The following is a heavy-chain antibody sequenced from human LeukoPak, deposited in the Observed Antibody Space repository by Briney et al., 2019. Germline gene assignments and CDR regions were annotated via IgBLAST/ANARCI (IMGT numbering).Heavy chain of an antibody. CDR3: ARGGPPPYSRKRYSTRYYFDY. J-gene: IGHJ4*02. CDR2: ISAYNGNT. D-gene: IGHD6-13*01. Sequence: ASVKVSCKASGYTFTSYGISWVRQAPGQGLEWMGWISAYNGNTNYAQKLQGRVTMTTGTSTSTAYMELRSLRSDDTAVYYCARGGPPPYSRKRYSTRYYFDYWGQGTLVTVSS. V-gene: IGHV1-18*01. CDR1: GYTFTSYG.